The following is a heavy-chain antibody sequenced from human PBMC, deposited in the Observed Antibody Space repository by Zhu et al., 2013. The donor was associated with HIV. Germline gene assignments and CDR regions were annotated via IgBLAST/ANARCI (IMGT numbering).Heavy chain of an antibody. V-gene: IGHV1-18*01. CDR3: ARAFFSSSWYGPDDY. Sequence: QVQLVQSGAEVKKPGASVKVSCKASGYTFTFYGISWVRQAPGQGLEWMGYINAYNGDTNYAQKFQGRVTMTRDTSISTAYMELSRLRSDDTAVYYCARAFFSSSWYGPDDYWGQGTLVTVSS. J-gene: IGHJ4*02. CDR1: GYTFTFYG. D-gene: IGHD6-13*01. CDR2: INAYNGDT.